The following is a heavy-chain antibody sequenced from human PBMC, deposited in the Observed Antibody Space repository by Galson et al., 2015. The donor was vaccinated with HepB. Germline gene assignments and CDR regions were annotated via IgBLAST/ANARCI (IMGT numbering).Heavy chain of an antibody. CDR2: IKSKTDGGTT. CDR1: GFTFSNAW. V-gene: IGHV3-15*01. Sequence: SLRLSCAASGFTFSNAWMIWVRQAPGKGLEWVGRIKSKTDGGTTDYAAPVKGRFTISRDDSKNTLNLQMNSLNTEDTGVYYCTTYFGYSSSWIVTYQNYGMDVWGQGTTVTVSS. CDR3: TTYFGYSSSWIVTYQNYGMDV. J-gene: IGHJ6*02. D-gene: IGHD6-13*01.